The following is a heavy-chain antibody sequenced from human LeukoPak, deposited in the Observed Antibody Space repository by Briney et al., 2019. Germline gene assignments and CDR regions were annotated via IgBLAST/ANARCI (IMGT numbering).Heavy chain of an antibody. CDR2: ISGGGGAT. D-gene: IGHD1-14*01. Sequence: PGGSLRLSCAASGFTFSSYAMSWVRQAPGKGLEWVSAISGGGGATYYADSVKGRFSISRDNSKITLYLQMNSLRAEDTAVYFCAKGMSTGPYYYGMDVWGQGTTVTVSS. V-gene: IGHV3-23*01. CDR3: AKGMSTGPYYYGMDV. CDR1: GFTFSSYA. J-gene: IGHJ6*02.